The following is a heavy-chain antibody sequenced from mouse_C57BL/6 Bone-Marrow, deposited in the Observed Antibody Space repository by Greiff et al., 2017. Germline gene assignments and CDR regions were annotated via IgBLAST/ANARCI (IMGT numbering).Heavy chain of an antibody. V-gene: IGHV1-59*01. CDR2: IDPSDSYT. J-gene: IGHJ3*01. Sequence: QVQLQQPGAELVRPGTSVKLSCKASGYTFTSYWMHWVKQRPGQGLEWIGVIDPSDSYTNYNQKFKGKATLTVDTSSSTAYMQLSSLTSEDSAVYYCARDSSGYSAWFAYWGQGTLVTVSA. CDR3: ARDSSGYSAWFAY. D-gene: IGHD3-2*02. CDR1: GYTFTSYW.